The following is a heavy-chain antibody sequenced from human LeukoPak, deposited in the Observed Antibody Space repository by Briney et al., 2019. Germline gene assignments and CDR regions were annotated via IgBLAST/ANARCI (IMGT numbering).Heavy chain of an antibody. CDR3: AREGREFDSTASRYYYYYMDV. V-gene: IGHV4-4*07. CDR2: FYTSESS. J-gene: IGHJ6*03. Sequence: SETLSLTCTVSGDSIIGYYWSWSRQPAGKGLEWIGRFYTSESSNYNPSLKSRVTMSVDTSKNQFSLKLSSVTAADTAVYYCAREGREFDSTASRYYYYYMDVWGKGTTVTVSS. D-gene: IGHD2-2*01. CDR1: GDSIIGYY.